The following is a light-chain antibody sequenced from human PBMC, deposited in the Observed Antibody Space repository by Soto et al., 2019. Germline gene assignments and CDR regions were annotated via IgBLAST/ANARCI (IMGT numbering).Light chain of an antibody. Sequence: QSVLTQPPSVSAAPGQTVTISCSGSSSNIGNNYVSWYQHLPGAAPTLLIYETNRRPAGIPDRVSGSKSGTSATLAITGLQTADEADYYCETWDTSLSAGSVFGPGTKLTVL. CDR2: ETN. CDR1: SSNIGNNY. V-gene: IGLV1-51*02. J-gene: IGLJ1*01. CDR3: ETWDTSLSAGSV.